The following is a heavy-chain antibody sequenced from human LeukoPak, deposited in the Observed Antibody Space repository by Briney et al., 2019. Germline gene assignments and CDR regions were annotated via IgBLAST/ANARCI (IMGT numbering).Heavy chain of an antibody. D-gene: IGHD3-10*01. V-gene: IGHV4-34*01. CDR3: ARGKSPMVRGVIGY. CDR2: INHSGST. Sequence: SETLSLTCAVYGGSFSGYYWSWIRQPPGKGLEWIGEINHSGSTNYNPSLKSRVTISVDTSKNQFSLKLSSVTAADTAVYYCARGKSPMVRGVIGYWGQGTLVTVSS. J-gene: IGHJ4*02. CDR1: GGSFSGYY.